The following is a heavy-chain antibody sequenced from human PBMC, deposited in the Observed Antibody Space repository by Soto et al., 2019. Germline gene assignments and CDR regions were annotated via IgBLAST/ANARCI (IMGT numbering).Heavy chain of an antibody. V-gene: IGHV4-59*01. D-gene: IGHD1-26*01. J-gene: IGHJ6*02. CDR1: VGSISSYY. CDR3: ARGSPGYYGMDV. Sequence: PSETLSLTCTVSVGSISSYYWSWIRQPPGKGLEWIGYIYYSGSTNYNPSLKSRVTISVDTSKNQFSLKLSSVTAADTAVYYCARGSPGYYGMDVWGQGTTVTVSS. CDR2: IYYSGST.